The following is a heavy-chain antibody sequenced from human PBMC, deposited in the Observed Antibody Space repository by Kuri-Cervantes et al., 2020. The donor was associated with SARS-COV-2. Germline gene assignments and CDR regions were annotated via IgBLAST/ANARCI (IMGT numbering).Heavy chain of an antibody. Sequence: GESLKISCPASGFTVSSNYMSWVRQAPGKGLEWVSVIFTDDKTYYADSVKDRVNMSRDNFRNTVFLQINSLRADDTAVYYCARGNVAVAGDAFDVWGHGTVVTVSS. CDR2: IFTDDKT. D-gene: IGHD6-19*01. V-gene: IGHV3-66*01. CDR3: ARGNVAVAGDAFDV. J-gene: IGHJ3*01. CDR1: GFTVSSNY.